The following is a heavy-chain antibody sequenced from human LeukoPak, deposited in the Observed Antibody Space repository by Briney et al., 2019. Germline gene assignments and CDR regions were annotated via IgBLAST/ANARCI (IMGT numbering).Heavy chain of an antibody. CDR1: GGSISSYY. V-gene: IGHV4-4*07. CDR3: ARGPDSITMVRGRYYYYYYMDV. CDR2: IYTSGST. Sequence: KSSETLSLTCTVSGGSISSYYWSWIRQPAGKGLEWIGRIYTSGSTNYNPSLKSRVTMSVDTSKNQFSLKLSSVTAADTAVYYCARGPDSITMVRGRYYYYYYMDVWGKGTTVTVSS. J-gene: IGHJ6*03. D-gene: IGHD3-10*01.